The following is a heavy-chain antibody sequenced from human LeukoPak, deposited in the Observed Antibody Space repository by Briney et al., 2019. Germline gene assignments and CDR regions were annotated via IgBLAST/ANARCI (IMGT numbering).Heavy chain of an antibody. V-gene: IGHV1-18*01. Sequence: ASVKVSCKASGYTFTSYGISWVRQAPGQGLEWMGWISAYNGNTNYAQKLQGRVTITADKSTSTAYMELSSLRSEDTAVYYCARDLSYFDYWGQGALVTVSS. J-gene: IGHJ4*02. CDR2: ISAYNGNT. CDR1: GYTFTSYG. CDR3: ARDLSYFDY.